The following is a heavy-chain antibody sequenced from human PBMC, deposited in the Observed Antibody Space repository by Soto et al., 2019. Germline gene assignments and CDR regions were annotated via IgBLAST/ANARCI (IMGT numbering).Heavy chain of an antibody. Sequence: VKATCRASGYSIAFNYIDWVPQAPGQGLEWMGWINRNSGGTNYAQQFQGRVTMTRDTSISTAYMELRRLRSDDTAVYYCATSYSSSLTRLWGKGTMVPGS. CDR3: ATSYSSSLTRL. CDR2: INRNSGGT. CDR1: GYSIAFNY. D-gene: IGHD6-13*01. V-gene: IGHV1-2*02. J-gene: IGHJ3*01.